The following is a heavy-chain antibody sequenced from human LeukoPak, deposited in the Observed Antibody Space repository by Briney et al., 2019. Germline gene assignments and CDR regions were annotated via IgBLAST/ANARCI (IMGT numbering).Heavy chain of an antibody. D-gene: IGHD3-22*01. CDR3: ARDKGDSSGYYDYYYYYGMDV. CDR1: GFTVSSNY. V-gene: IGHV3-53*01. J-gene: IGHJ6*02. Sequence: GGSLRLSCAASGFTVSSNYMSWVRQAPGKGLEWVSVIYSGCSTYYADSVKGRFTISRDNSKNTLYLQMNSLRAEDTAVYYCARDKGDSSGYYDYYYYYGMDVWGQGTTVTVSS. CDR2: IYSGCST.